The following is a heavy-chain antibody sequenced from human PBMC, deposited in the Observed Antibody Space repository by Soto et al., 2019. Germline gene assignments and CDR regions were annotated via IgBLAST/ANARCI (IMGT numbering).Heavy chain of an antibody. D-gene: IGHD3-3*01. J-gene: IGHJ6*02. CDR2: ISSSSSTI. V-gene: IGHV3-48*02. CDR3: ARGQSAGLRFLEWLSPLFYYYGMDV. CDR1: GFTFSSYS. Sequence: GGSLRLSCAASGFTFSSYSMNWVRQAPGKGLEWVSYISSSSSTIYYADSVKGRFTISRDNAKNPLYLQMNSLRDEDTAVYYCARGQSAGLRFLEWLSPLFYYYGMDVWGQGTTVTVSS.